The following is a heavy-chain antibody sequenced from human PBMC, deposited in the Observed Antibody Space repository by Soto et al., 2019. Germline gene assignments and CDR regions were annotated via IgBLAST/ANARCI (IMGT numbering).Heavy chain of an antibody. Sequence: QVQLQQWGAGLLKPSETLSLTCAVYGGSFSGYYGSWIRQPPGKGLEWIGEINHSGSTNYNPSLKSRVTISVDTSKNQFSLKLSSVTAADTAVYYCARGLKVVPAAIGNWFDPWGQGTLVTVSS. J-gene: IGHJ5*02. V-gene: IGHV4-34*01. CDR1: GGSFSGYY. CDR3: ARGLKVVPAAIGNWFDP. D-gene: IGHD2-2*01. CDR2: INHSGST.